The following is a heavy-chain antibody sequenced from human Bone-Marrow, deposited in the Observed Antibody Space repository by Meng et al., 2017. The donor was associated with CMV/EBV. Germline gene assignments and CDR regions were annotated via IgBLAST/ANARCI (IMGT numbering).Heavy chain of an antibody. CDR3: AKGSGARMGAGD. D-gene: IGHD1-26*01. CDR1: GFTFSSYE. J-gene: IGHJ4*02. Sequence: GESLKISCAASGFTFSSYEMNWVRQAPGKGLEWVAFIRYDGSNKYYADSVKGRFTISRDNSKNTLYLQMNSLRAEDTAVYYCAKGSGARMGAGDWGQGTLVTVSS. CDR2: IRYDGSNK. V-gene: IGHV3-30*02.